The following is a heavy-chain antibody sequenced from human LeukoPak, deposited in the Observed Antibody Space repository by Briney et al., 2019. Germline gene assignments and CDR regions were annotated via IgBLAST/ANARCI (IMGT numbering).Heavy chain of an antibody. D-gene: IGHD2-15*01. CDR3: AREYCSGGSCWDAFDI. Sequence: GGSLRLSCAASGFTFDNYGINWVRQAPGKGLEWVSRIHWNGGRTGYADSVKGRFTISRDNAKNSLYLQMNSLRAEDTAVYYCAREYCSGGSCWDAFDIWGQGTMVTVSS. J-gene: IGHJ3*02. V-gene: IGHV3-20*04. CDR1: GFTFDNYG. CDR2: IHWNGGRT.